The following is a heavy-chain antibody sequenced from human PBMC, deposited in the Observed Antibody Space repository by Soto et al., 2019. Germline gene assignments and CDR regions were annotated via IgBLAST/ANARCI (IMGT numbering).Heavy chain of an antibody. CDR2: IHHSGST. V-gene: IGHV4-30-2*01. Sequence: QLQLQESGSGLVKPSQTLSLTCAVSGGPISSGGYSWSWIRQPPGKGLEWMGYIHHSGSTYYNPPLKRRVTISVARSKHQFSLKLSSVTAADTAVYYCARGNVVPLDYWGQGTLVTVSS. J-gene: IGHJ4*02. CDR1: GGPISSGGYS. CDR3: ARGNVVPLDY. D-gene: IGHD2-21*01.